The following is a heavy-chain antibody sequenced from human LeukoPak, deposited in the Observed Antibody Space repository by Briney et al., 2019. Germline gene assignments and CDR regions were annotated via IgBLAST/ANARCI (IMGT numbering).Heavy chain of an antibody. V-gene: IGHV3-23*01. CDR1: GFTFSGYA. J-gene: IGHJ4*02. Sequence: PGGSLRLSCAVAGFTFSGYAMSWVRQAPGKGLEWVSSISAGGSSSYYADSVKGRFTISRDNSKNTLYVQMNTLRAEDSALYYCAKGLPRGLPAAEHFDYWGQGTLVTVSP. D-gene: IGHD2-2*01. CDR2: ISAGGSSS. CDR3: AKGLPRGLPAAEHFDY.